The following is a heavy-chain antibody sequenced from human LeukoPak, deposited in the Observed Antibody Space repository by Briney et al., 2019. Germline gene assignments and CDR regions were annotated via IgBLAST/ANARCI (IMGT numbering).Heavy chain of an antibody. Sequence: ASVKVSCKASGGTFSSYAISWVRQAPGQGLEWMGGIIPIFGTANYAQKFQGRVTITTDESTSTAYMELSSLRSEDTAVYYCVRTRETPYDSSGYPYYYFDYWGQGTLVTVSS. CDR2: IIPIFGTA. CDR1: GGTFSSYA. CDR3: VRTRETPYDSSGYPYYYFDY. V-gene: IGHV1-69*05. D-gene: IGHD3-22*01. J-gene: IGHJ4*02.